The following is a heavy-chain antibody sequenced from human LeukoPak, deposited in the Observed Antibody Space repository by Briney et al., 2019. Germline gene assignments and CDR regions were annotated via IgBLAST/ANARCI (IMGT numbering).Heavy chain of an antibody. V-gene: IGHV3-48*03. Sequence: GGSLRLSCAVSGFTFSSYEMNWVRQAPGKGLEWVSYISSSGSTIYYADSVKGRFTISRDNAKNSLYLQMNSLRAEDTAVYYCARPFSRYGDWNFDYWGQGTLVTVSS. D-gene: IGHD4-17*01. J-gene: IGHJ4*02. CDR3: ARPFSRYGDWNFDY. CDR2: ISSSGSTI. CDR1: GFTFSSYE.